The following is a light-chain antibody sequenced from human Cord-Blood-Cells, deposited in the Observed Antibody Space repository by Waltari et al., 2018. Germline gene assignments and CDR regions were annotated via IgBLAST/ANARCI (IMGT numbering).Light chain of an antibody. J-gene: IGKJ2*01. CDR2: AAS. CDR1: QSISSY. Sequence: DIQMTQSPSSLSASVGDRVIIPCRASQSISSYLNWYQQKPGKAPKLLIYAASSLQSGVPARFSVSGSGTDFTLTISSLQPEDFATYYCQQSYSTPYTFGQGTKLEIK. V-gene: IGKV1-39*01. CDR3: QQSYSTPYT.